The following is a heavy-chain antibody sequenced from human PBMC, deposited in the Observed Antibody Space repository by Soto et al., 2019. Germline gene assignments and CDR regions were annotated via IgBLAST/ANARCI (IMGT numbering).Heavy chain of an antibody. V-gene: IGHV3-30*18. D-gene: IGHD3-10*01. CDR3: AKDYVSIVTMVRGVIIDAFDI. J-gene: IGHJ3*02. Sequence: GSLRLSCAASGFTFSSYGMHWVRQAPGKGLEWVAVISYDGSNKYYADSVKGRFTISRDNSKNTLYLQMNSLRAEDTAVYYCAKDYVSIVTMVRGVIIDAFDIWGQGTMVTVSS. CDR2: ISYDGSNK. CDR1: GFTFSSYG.